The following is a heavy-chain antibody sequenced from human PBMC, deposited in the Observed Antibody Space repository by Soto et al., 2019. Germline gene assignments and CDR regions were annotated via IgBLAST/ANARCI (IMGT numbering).Heavy chain of an antibody. CDR1: GFTFSDHH. J-gene: IGHJ4*02. CDR2: SRKKAGSYTT. CDR3: ARDYRDY. Sequence: EVQVVESGGGLVQPGGSLRLSCAVSGFTFSDHHMDWIRQAPGKGLEWVGRSRKKAGSYTTEYAASVKGRFTISRDDSKKSLYLQLNSRKAADTAVYYCARDYRDYWGQGTLVSVSS. D-gene: IGHD4-17*01. V-gene: IGHV3-72*01.